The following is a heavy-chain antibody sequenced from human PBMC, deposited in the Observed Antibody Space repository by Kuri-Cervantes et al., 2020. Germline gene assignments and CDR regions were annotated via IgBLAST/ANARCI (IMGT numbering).Heavy chain of an antibody. CDR3: ATRTYGYGDYAFDY. V-gene: IGHV4-59*12. Sequence: SETLSLTCSVSGGSINNYFWSWIRQPPGKGLEWIGYIYSDATTKYNPSLKSRVTISVDTSKNQFSLKLSSVTAADTAVYYCATRTYGYGDYAFDYWGQGTLVTVSS. D-gene: IGHD4-17*01. CDR2: IYSDATT. J-gene: IGHJ4*02. CDR1: GGSINNYF.